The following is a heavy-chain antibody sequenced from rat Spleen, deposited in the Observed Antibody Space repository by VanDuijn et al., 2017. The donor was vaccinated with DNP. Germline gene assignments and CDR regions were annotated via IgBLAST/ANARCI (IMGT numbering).Heavy chain of an antibody. CDR3: TKGGTTDWFAY. D-gene: IGHD1-1*01. Sequence: EVRLVESGGGLVQPGGSVKLSCAASGFAFSDYAMAWVRQAPKRGLEWVATISYDGSRTYYRDSVKGRFTVSRDNAKSTLYLQMDSLRSEDTATYYCTKGGTTDWFAYWGQGTLVTVSS. V-gene: IGHV5-7*01. J-gene: IGHJ3*01. CDR2: ISYDGSRT. CDR1: GFAFSDYA.